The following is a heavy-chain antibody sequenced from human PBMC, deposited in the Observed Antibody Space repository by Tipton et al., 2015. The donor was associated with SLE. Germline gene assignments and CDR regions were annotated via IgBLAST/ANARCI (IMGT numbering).Heavy chain of an antibody. Sequence: TLSLTCAVYGGSFSGYYWSWIRQPPGKGLEWIGEINHSGSTNYNPSLKSRVTISVDTSKDQFSLKLSSVTAADTAVYYCAREKDDFWSGYGYCFDPWGQGTLVTVSS. D-gene: IGHD3-3*01. V-gene: IGHV4-34*01. CDR3: AREKDDFWSGYGYCFDP. J-gene: IGHJ5*02. CDR2: INHSGST. CDR1: GGSFSGYY.